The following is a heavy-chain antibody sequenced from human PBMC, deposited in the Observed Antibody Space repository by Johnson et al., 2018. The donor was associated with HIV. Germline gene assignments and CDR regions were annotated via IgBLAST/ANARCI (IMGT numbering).Heavy chain of an antibody. CDR1: GFTFSSYA. CDR2: ISSNGGST. CDR3: ARGIVVVPAADAFDI. J-gene: IGHJ3*02. Sequence: AQLVESGGGLVQPGGSLRLSCAASGFTFSSYAMHWVRQAPGKGLEYVSAISSNGGSTYYANSVKGRFTISRDNAKNSLYLQMNSLRAEDTAVYYCARGIVVVPAADAFDIWGQGTMVTVSS. V-gene: IGHV3-64*01. D-gene: IGHD2-2*01.